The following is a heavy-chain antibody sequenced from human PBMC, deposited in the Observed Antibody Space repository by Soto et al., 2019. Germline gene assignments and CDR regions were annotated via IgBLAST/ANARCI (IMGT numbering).Heavy chain of an antibody. J-gene: IGHJ6*03. CDR2: ISSNGVGT. D-gene: IGHD6-6*01. Sequence: EVQLAESGGGLAQPGGSLRLSCAASGFTLSGYAMDWVRQAPGKGLEYVSGISSNGVGTYYANSVQCRFTISRDNSKNTVYLQMGSLRPEDMAVYYCARRARTDFYYMDVWGKGTTVTVS. CDR3: ARRARTDFYYMDV. V-gene: IGHV3-64*01. CDR1: GFTLSGYA.